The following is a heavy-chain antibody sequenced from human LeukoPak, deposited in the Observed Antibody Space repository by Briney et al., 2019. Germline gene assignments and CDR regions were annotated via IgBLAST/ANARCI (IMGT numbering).Heavy chain of an antibody. V-gene: IGHV4-30-2*01. J-gene: IGHJ4*02. D-gene: IGHD6-19*01. CDR1: GDSITNGGYS. CDR2: VFQTGRT. Sequence: TLSLTCSVSGDSITNGGYSWNWIRHPPEKGLEYIGYVFQTGRTYYNPSVEGRVTISLDRSKNQFSLTLTSVSAADTAVYYCARGVRSVAYFDSWGQGALSSSPQ. CDR3: ARGVRSVAYFDS.